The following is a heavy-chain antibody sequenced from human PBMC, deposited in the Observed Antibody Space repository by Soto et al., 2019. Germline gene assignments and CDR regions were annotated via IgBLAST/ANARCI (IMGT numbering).Heavy chain of an antibody. CDR1: GGTFSSCA. Sequence: QVQLLQYGAEVQKPGSSVKVSCNAYGGTFSSCASSWVRQAPGQGLEWMGAFIIIVGTANYAQKFQGRVTITADKSTSTAYMVLSSLRSEDTAVYYCARSTASSSLGLHYFYYYYGMDVWGQVTTVTVSS. V-gene: IGHV1-69*06. CDR2: FIIIVGTA. D-gene: IGHD6-6*01. J-gene: IGHJ6*02. CDR3: ARSTASSSLGLHYFYYYYGMDV.